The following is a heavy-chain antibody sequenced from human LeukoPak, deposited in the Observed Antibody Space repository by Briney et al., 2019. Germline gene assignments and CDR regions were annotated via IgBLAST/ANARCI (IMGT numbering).Heavy chain of an antibody. J-gene: IGHJ6*03. D-gene: IGHD3-9*01. V-gene: IGHV4-39*07. CDR3: AKCILTGYYKGYMDV. CDR1: GGSISSSSYY. Sequence: SETLSLTCTVSGGSISSSSYYWGWIRQPPGKGLEWIGSIYYSGSTYYNPSLKSRVTISVDTSKNQFSLKLSSVTAADTAVYYCAKCILTGYYKGYMDVWGKGTTVTISS. CDR2: IYYSGST.